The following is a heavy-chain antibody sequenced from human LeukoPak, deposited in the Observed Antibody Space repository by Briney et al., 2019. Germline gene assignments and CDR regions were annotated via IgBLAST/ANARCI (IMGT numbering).Heavy chain of an antibody. CDR1: GFTFSDQS. Sequence: GGSLRLSCAASGFTFSDQSMNWVRQAPGKGLEWVSSISANSLHIFYADSVKGRFTTSRDNAKNSLYLQMYNLRAEDTAVYYCVGPDSQFDCWGQGTLVTVSS. CDR2: ISANSLHI. CDR3: VGPDSQFDC. V-gene: IGHV3-21*01. J-gene: IGHJ4*02. D-gene: IGHD3-10*01.